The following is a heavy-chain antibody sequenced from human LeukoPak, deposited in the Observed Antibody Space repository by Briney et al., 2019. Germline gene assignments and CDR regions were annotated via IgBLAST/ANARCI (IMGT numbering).Heavy chain of an antibody. D-gene: IGHD2-2*01. CDR1: GGPISSFY. V-gene: IGHV4-59*01. CDR2: IYNSGST. Sequence: SETLSLTCTVSGGPISSFYWSWIRQPPGKGLEWIGYIYNSGSTNYNPSLKSRVTISVDTSKKQFSLKLTSVTAADTAVYYCAREIPSRAFDIWGLGTMVTASS. J-gene: IGHJ3*02. CDR3: AREIPSRAFDI.